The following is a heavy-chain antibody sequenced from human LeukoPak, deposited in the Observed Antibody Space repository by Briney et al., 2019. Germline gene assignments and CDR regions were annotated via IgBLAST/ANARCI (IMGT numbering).Heavy chain of an antibody. CDR1: DGSLSGHH. J-gene: IGHJ5*02. V-gene: IGHV4-34*01. CDR2: INDSGST. Sequence: ASETLSLTCAVYDGSLSGHHWSWMRQPPGKGLEWIGEINDSGSTNYNPSLKSRVIISVDTSKNQFSLKVTSVAAADTAVYYCARFQGSGSSKWFDPWGQGTLVTVSS. D-gene: IGHD3-10*01. CDR3: ARFQGSGSSKWFDP.